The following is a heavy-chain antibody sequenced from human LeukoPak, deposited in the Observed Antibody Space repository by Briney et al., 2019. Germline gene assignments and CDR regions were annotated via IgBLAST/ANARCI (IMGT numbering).Heavy chain of an antibody. J-gene: IGHJ4*02. CDR2: ISYDGSNK. Sequence: GGSPRLSCAASGFTFSSYAMHWVRQPPGKGLEWVAVISYDGSNKYYADSVKGRFTISRDNSKNTLHLQMNSLRAEDTAVYYCARESGGDSYYFDYWGQSTLVTVSS. D-gene: IGHD2-21*02. CDR1: GFTFSSYA. CDR3: ARESGGDSYYFDY. V-gene: IGHV3-30*04.